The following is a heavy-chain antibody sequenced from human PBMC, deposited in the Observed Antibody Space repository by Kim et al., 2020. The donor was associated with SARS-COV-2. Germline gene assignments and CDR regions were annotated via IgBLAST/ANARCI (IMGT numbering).Heavy chain of an antibody. D-gene: IGHD1-26*01. CDR1: GYMFTGYY. CDR2: INPNSGGT. J-gene: IGHJ4*02. V-gene: IGHV1-2*02. Sequence: ASVKVSCKASGYMFTGYYLHWVRQAPGQGLEWVGWINPNSGGTDSAQNFQGRVTMTRDTSITTAYMEVSRLRSDDTAVYYCARETRSGLNTWELRLPFFDYWGQGTLVTVSS. CDR3: ARETRSGLNTWELRLPFFDY.